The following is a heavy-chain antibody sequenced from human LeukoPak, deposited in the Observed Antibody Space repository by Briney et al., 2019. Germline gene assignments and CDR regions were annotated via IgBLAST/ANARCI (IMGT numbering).Heavy chain of an antibody. V-gene: IGHV4-34*01. D-gene: IGHD6-19*01. CDR1: GGSFSGYC. CDR3: ARGLIAVAGSENYFDY. J-gene: IGHJ4*02. Sequence: SETLSLTCASYGGSFSGYCWSLIRQPPGKGLEWIGEINHSGSTNYNPSLKSRVSIAVDTSKNQFSLKLSSVTAADTAVYYCARGLIAVAGSENYFDYWGQGTLVTVSS. CDR2: INHSGST.